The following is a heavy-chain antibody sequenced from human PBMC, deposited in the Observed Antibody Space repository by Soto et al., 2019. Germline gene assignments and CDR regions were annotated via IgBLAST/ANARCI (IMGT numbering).Heavy chain of an antibody. Sequence: GGSLRLSCAASGSTFSGSAMHWVRQASGKGLEWVGRIRSKGNSYATAYAASVKGRFTISRDDSKNTAYLQMNSLKTEDTAVYYCTRLLSDAFDIWGQGTMVTVSS. CDR1: GSTFSGSA. V-gene: IGHV3-73*01. J-gene: IGHJ3*02. CDR3: TRLLSDAFDI. CDR2: IRSKGNSYAT.